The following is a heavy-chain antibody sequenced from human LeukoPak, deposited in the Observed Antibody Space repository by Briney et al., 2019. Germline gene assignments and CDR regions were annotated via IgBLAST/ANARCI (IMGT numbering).Heavy chain of an antibody. D-gene: IGHD3-3*01. CDR3: AKRVVPYYDFWSGHSSYYCYYMDV. CDR2: RNPNSGNT. Sequence: ASVKVSCKASGYTFTSYDINWVRQATGQGLEWMGWRNPNSGNTGYAQKFQGRVTMTRNTSISTAYMELSSLRSEDTAVYYCAKRVVPYYDFWSGHSSYYCYYMDVWGKGTTVTVSS. J-gene: IGHJ6*03. V-gene: IGHV1-8*01. CDR1: GYTFTSYD.